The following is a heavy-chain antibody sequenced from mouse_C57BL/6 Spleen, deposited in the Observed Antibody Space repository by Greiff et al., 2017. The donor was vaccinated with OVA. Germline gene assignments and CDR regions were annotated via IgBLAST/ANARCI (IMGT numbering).Heavy chain of an antibody. D-gene: IGHD1-1*01. CDR3: ARDYGSPDY. Sequence: QVQLKQPGAELVKPGASVKLSCKASGYTFTSYWMHWVKQRPGQGLEWIGMIHPNSGSTNYNEKFKSEATLTVDKSSSTAYMQLSSLTSEDSAVYYCARDYGSPDYWGQGTTLTVSS. V-gene: IGHV1-64*01. CDR1: GYTFTSYW. CDR2: IHPNSGST. J-gene: IGHJ2*01.